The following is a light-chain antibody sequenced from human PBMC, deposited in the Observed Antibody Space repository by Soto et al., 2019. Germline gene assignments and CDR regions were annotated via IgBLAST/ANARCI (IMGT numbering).Light chain of an antibody. V-gene: IGKV1-39*01. CDR3: QQSDRTPYT. CDR1: QTISTY. CDR2: DAS. Sequence: DIQMTQSPSSLSASVGDRVTITCRASQTISTYLNWYQQKPGKAPRLLIYDASSLLSGVPSRFSGSGSGTDFTPTIASLQPEDFSTYYCQQSDRTPYTFGQGTKVEI. J-gene: IGKJ2*01.